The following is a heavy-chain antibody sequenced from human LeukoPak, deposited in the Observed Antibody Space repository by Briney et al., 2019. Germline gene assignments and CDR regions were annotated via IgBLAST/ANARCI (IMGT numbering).Heavy chain of an antibody. CDR2: IYYSGST. J-gene: IGHJ2*01. V-gene: IGHV4-59*01. CDR1: GGSISSYY. CDR3: ARGPPRGYSYGQNWYFDL. Sequence: SETLSLTCTVSGGSISSYYWSWSRQPPGKGLEWIGYIYYSGSTNYNPSLKSRVTISVDTSKNQFSLKLSSVTAADTAVYYCARGPPRGYSYGQNWYFDLWGRGTLVTVSS. D-gene: IGHD5-18*01.